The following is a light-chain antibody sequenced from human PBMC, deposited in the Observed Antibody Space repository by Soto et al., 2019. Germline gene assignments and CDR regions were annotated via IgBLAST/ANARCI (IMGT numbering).Light chain of an antibody. Sequence: QSALTQPPSASGSPGQSVTISWTGTSRDIGAYNFASWYQHHPGKAPQLIIYEVVKRPSGVPDRFSGSKSGNTASLTVSGLQAEDEADYFCSSYADTNHYIFGTGT. CDR3: SSYADTNHYI. CDR2: EVV. CDR1: SRDIGAYNF. V-gene: IGLV2-8*01. J-gene: IGLJ1*01.